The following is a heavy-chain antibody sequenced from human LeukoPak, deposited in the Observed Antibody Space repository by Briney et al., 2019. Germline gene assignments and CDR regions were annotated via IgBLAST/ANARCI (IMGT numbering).Heavy chain of an antibody. Sequence: PSETLSLTCTVSGYSISSGYYWGWIRQPPGKGLEWIGSIYHSGSTYYNPSLKSRVTISVDTSKNQFSLKVSSVTAADTAVYYCARRDRHGDYDYWGQGTLVTVSPGESSQPTAVYYCARRDIYSDYDYWGQGTLVTVSS. J-gene: IGHJ4*02. CDR1: GYSISSGYY. V-gene: IGHV4-38-2*02. D-gene: IGHD4-17*01. CDR3: ARRDRHGDYDYWGQGTLVTVSPGESSQPTAVYYCARRDIYSDYDY. CDR2: IYHSGST.